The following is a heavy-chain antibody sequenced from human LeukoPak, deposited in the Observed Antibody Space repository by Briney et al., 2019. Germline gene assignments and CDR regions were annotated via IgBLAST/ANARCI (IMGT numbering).Heavy chain of an antibody. Sequence: SETLSLTCTVSGGSISSGGYYWSWIRQPPGKGLEWIGYIYHSGSTYYNPSLKSRVTISVDRSKNQFSLKLSSVTAADTAVYYCARIGILGSAFDIWGQGTMVTVSS. V-gene: IGHV4-30-2*01. D-gene: IGHD1-26*01. CDR2: IYHSGST. CDR1: GGSISSGGYY. J-gene: IGHJ3*02. CDR3: ARIGILGSAFDI.